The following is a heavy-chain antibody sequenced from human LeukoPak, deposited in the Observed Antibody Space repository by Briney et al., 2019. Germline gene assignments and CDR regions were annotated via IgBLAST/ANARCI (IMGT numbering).Heavy chain of an antibody. CDR2: ISPGGGTT. Sequence: PGGSLRLSCAASGFTFGSEAMSWVRQAPGRGLEWVSSISPGGGTTYYADSVKGRFTISRDNSKNTLYVQMNSLRAEDTAIYYCAKSRSGSSNWALRIFDNWGQGTMVSVSS. J-gene: IGHJ4*02. V-gene: IGHV3-23*01. CDR1: GFTFGSEA. D-gene: IGHD3-10*01. CDR3: AKSRSGSSNWALRIFDN.